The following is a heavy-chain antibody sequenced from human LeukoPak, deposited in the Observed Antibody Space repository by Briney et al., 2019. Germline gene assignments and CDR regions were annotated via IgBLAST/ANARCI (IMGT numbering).Heavy chain of an antibody. J-gene: IGHJ4*02. Sequence: ASVKVSCKASGYTFTSYGISWVRQAPGQGLEWMGWISAYNGNTNYAQKLQGRVTMTTDTSTSTAYMELRSLRSGDTAVYYCARDAGIAVAGTIKDYWGQGTLVTVSS. V-gene: IGHV1-18*01. D-gene: IGHD6-19*01. CDR2: ISAYNGNT. CDR1: GYTFTSYG. CDR3: ARDAGIAVAGTIKDY.